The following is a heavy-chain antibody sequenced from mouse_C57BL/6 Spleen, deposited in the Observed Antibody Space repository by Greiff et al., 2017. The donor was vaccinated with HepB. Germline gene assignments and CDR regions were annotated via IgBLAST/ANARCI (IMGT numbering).Heavy chain of an antibody. V-gene: IGHV1-39*01. Sequence: EVQLQQSGPELVKPGASVKISCKASGYSFTDYNMNWVKQSDGKSLEWIGVINPNYGTTSYNQKFKGKATLTVDQSSSTAYMQLNSLTSEDSAVYYCARSRTTVVVWDAMDYWGQGTSVTVSS. J-gene: IGHJ4*01. CDR3: ARSRTTVVVWDAMDY. D-gene: IGHD1-1*01. CDR1: GYSFTDYN. CDR2: INPNYGTT.